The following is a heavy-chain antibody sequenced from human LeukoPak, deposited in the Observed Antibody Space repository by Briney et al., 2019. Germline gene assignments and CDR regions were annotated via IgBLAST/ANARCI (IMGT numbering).Heavy chain of an antibody. CDR1: GGSISSYY. CDR3: AREFLDGSGITFDY. V-gene: IGHV4-59*12. J-gene: IGHJ4*02. D-gene: IGHD2-15*01. Sequence: PSETLSLTCTVSGGSISSYYWSWIRQPPGKGLEWIGYIYYSGSTNYNPSLKSRVTISVDTSKNQFSLKLSSVTAADTAVYYCAREFLDGSGITFDYWGQGTPVTVSS. CDR2: IYYSGST.